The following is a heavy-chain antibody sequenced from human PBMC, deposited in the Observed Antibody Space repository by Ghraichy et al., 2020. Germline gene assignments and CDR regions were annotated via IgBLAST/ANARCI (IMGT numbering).Heavy chain of an antibody. CDR3: ARDYTNLFDY. CDR1: GFTFSSYE. D-gene: IGHD4-11*01. J-gene: IGHJ4*02. V-gene: IGHV3-48*03. CDR2: INSIGGTM. Sequence: GGPLRLSCAASGFTFSSYEMTWVRQAPGKGLEWVSYINSIGGTMHYADSVKGRFTISRDNAKNSLYLQMNSLRAEDTAVYYCARDYTNLFDYWGQGVPVTVSS.